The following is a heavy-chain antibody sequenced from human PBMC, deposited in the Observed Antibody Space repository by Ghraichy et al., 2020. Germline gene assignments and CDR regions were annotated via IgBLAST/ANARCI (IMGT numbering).Heavy chain of an antibody. V-gene: IGHV4-61*01. D-gene: IGHD2-2*01. Sequence: SETLSLTCTVSGGSVSSGSYYWSWIRQPPGKGLEWIGYIYYSGSTNYNPSLKSRVTISVDTSKNQFSLKLSSVTAADTAVYYCARETVPATAYTPKSPYYYGMDVWGQGTTVTVSS. CDR2: IYYSGST. CDR3: ARETVPATAYTPKSPYYYGMDV. CDR1: GGSVSSGSYY. J-gene: IGHJ6*02.